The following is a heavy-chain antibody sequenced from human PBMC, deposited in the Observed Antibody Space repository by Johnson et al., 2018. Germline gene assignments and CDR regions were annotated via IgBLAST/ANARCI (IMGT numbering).Heavy chain of an antibody. Sequence: VQLVESGGGVVQPGRSLRLSCAASGFTFSSYAMHWVRQAPGKGLEWVAVISYDGSNNYYADSVKGRFPISRDNSKNTRYLQMNGLRAEDTAVYYCARSEFDYGSRSSCSDPISSVDIWGQGTMVTVSS. V-gene: IGHV3-30-3*01. CDR2: ISYDGSNN. CDR3: ARSEFDYGSRSSCSDPISSVDI. CDR1: GFTFSSYA. J-gene: IGHJ3*02. D-gene: IGHD2-2*01.